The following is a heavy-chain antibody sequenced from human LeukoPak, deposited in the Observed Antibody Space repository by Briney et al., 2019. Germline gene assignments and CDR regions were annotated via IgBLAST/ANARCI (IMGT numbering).Heavy chain of an antibody. CDR3: ARDSPDSSGWYYPDY. CDR2: ISSSSSTI. J-gene: IGHJ4*02. CDR1: GFTFSSYS. V-gene: IGHV3-48*01. D-gene: IGHD6-19*01. Sequence: PGGSLRLSCAASGFTFSSYSMNWVRQAPGKGLEWVSYISSSSSTIYYADSVKGRFTISRDNAKNSLYLQMNSLRAEDTAVYYCARDSPDSSGWYYPDYWGQGTLVTVSS.